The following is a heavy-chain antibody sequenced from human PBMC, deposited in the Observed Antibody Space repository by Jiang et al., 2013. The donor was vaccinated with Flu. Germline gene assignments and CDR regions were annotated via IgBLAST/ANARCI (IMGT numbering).Heavy chain of an antibody. CDR3: ARSGDYSGNYWFFDL. CDR2: ISSDGSDK. V-gene: IGHV3-33*01. CDR1: GFTLTNYG. J-gene: IGHJ2*01. Sequence: VQLLESGGGVVQPGGSLRVSCEASGFTLTNYGMHWVRQAPGKGLEWVAAISSDGSDKLYADSVKGRFTISRDTSKNTLYLQMSSLSAEDTAVYSCARSGDYSGNYWFFDLWGLAPRXLSRQ. D-gene: IGHD4-11*01.